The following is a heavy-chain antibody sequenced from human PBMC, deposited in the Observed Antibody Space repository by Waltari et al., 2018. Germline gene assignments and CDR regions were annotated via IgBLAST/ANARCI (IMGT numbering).Heavy chain of an antibody. Sequence: QVQLVESGGGVVQPGRSLRLSCEASGFTFTSYGMHRVRQAPGKGLEWVAVIWFDGSNKHYADSVKGRFTISRDNSRNTLYLQMSGLRADDTAVYYCARDSDYSIGWFGGGFDYWGQGTLVTVSS. CDR2: IWFDGSNK. J-gene: IGHJ4*02. CDR1: GFTFTSYG. V-gene: IGHV3-33*01. CDR3: ARDSDYSIGWFGGGFDY. D-gene: IGHD3-16*01.